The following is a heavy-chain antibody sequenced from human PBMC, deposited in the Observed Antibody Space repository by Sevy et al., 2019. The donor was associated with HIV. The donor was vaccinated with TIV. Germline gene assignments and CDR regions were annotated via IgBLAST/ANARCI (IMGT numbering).Heavy chain of an antibody. CDR2: IKHSRGT. CDR1: GGSFSGYY. J-gene: IGHJ3*02. CDR3: ARHCTGSSCSHAFDI. Sequence: SETLSLTCAVYGGSFSGYYWSWIRQPPGKGLEWIGEIKHSRGTNYNPSLKSRVTISVETSKNQFSVRLNSVTAADTAGYYCARHCTGSSCSHAFDIWGQGTMVTVSS. D-gene: IGHD2-15*01. V-gene: IGHV4-34*01.